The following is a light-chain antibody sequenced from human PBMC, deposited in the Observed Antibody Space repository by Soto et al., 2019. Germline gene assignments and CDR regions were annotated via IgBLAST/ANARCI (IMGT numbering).Light chain of an antibody. J-gene: IGKJ4*01. V-gene: IGKV1-9*01. Sequence: DIQLTQSPSFLSASVGDRVTITCRASQGIKTNLAWYQQKPGKAPNLLIYLASTLQSGVPSRFSGSGSGTDFTLTITSLQPEDFATYFCQYLDGYPLTFGGGTKVEIE. CDR1: QGIKTN. CDR3: QYLDGYPLT. CDR2: LAS.